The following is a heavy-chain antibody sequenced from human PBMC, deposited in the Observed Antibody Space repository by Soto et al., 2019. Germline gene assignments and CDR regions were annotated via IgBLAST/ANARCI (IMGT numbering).Heavy chain of an antibody. J-gene: IGHJ4*02. CDR3: ARDTRVGATSYYFDY. D-gene: IGHD1-26*01. CDR1: GGSFSGYY. Sequence: QVQLQQWGAGLLKPSETLSLTCAVYGGSFSGYYWSWIRQPPGKGLEWIGEINHSGSTNYNPSLKSRVTISVETSKNQFSLKLSSVTAADTAVYYCARDTRVGATSYYFDYWGQGTLVTVSS. CDR2: INHSGST. V-gene: IGHV4-34*01.